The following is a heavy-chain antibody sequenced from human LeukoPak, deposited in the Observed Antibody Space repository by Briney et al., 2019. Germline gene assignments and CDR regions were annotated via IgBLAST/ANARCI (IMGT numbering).Heavy chain of an antibody. V-gene: IGHV3-23*01. D-gene: IGHD3-3*01. CDR1: GFTFNDHA. Sequence: PGGSLRLSCAGSGFTFNDHAMSWVRQAPGKGLEWVSSISGSGGSTYYAAYVKGRSTISRDNSKKVVYFEMNSLRGEDTAVYFCARGGQNFDFWRFDYWGQGTLAVVSS. CDR3: ARGGQNFDFWRFDY. J-gene: IGHJ4*02. CDR2: ISGSGGST.